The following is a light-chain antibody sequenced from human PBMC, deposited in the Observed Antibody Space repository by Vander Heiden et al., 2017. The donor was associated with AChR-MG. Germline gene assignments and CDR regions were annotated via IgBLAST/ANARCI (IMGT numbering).Light chain of an antibody. Sequence: QSALTQPASVSESPGQSITISCTGTSSDVGSYNLVSWYQQHPGKAPKLMIHEVSKRPSGVSNRFSGSKSGNTASLTISGLQAEDEADYYCCSYAGSSTFYVFGTGTKVTVL. V-gene: IGLV2-23*02. CDR2: EVS. CDR3: CSYAGSSTFYV. J-gene: IGLJ1*01. CDR1: SSDVGSYNL.